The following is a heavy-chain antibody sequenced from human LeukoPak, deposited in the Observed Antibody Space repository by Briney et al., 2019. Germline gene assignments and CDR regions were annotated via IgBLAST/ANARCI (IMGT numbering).Heavy chain of an antibody. Sequence: GGSLRLSCAASGFTFSSYAMSWVRQAPGKGLEWVSAISGSGGSTYYADSVKGRFTISRDNSKNTLYLQMNSLRAEDTAVYYCAKDNRSAAAGTGNFDYWGQGTLVTVSS. V-gene: IGHV3-23*01. CDR1: GFTFSSYA. D-gene: IGHD6-13*01. CDR2: ISGSGGST. CDR3: AKDNRSAAAGTGNFDY. J-gene: IGHJ4*02.